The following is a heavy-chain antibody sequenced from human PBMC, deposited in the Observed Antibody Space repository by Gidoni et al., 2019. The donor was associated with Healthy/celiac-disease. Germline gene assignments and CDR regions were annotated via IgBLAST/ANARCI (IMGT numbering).Heavy chain of an antibody. CDR1: GFTFSSYW. CDR3: ARAEVVAAYNWFDP. V-gene: IGHV3-74*01. J-gene: IGHJ5*02. D-gene: IGHD2-15*01. Sequence: EVQLVESGGGLVQPGGSLRLSCAASGFTFSSYWMHWVRQAPGKGLVWVSRINSDGSSTSYADSVKGRFTISRDNAKNTLYLQMNSLRAEDTAVYYCARAEVVAAYNWFDPWGQGTLVTVSS. CDR2: INSDGSST.